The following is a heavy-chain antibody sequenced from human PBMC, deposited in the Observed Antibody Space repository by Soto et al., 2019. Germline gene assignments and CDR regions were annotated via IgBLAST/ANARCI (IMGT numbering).Heavy chain of an antibody. CDR2: IFHSGRT. Sequence: LSLTCSVCGASIISNDWWIWIRQTPGKGLEWIGEIFHSGRTNYSPSFKSRVTISVDTSKSQFSLEMASVTAADTAVYYCARGRAMVRGGREPRLDYWGQGTLVTVSS. V-gene: IGHV4-4*02. J-gene: IGHJ4*02. CDR3: ARGRAMVRGGREPRLDY. CDR1: GASIISNDW. D-gene: IGHD3-10*01.